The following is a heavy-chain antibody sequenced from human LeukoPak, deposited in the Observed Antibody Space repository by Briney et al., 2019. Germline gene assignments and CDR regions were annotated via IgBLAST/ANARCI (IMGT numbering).Heavy chain of an antibody. Sequence: SVKVSCKASGGTFSSYAISWVRQAPGQGLEWMGGIIPIFGTANYAQKFQGRVTITADESTSTAYMELSGLRSEDTAVYYCAREGGGYSSYQSMDVWGKGTTVTVSS. CDR2: IIPIFGTA. D-gene: IGHD5-18*01. J-gene: IGHJ6*04. V-gene: IGHV1-69*01. CDR3: AREGGGYSSYQSMDV. CDR1: GGTFSSYA.